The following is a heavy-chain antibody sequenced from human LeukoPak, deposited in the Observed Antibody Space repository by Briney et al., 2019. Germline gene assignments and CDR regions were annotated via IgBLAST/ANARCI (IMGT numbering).Heavy chain of an antibody. D-gene: IGHD3-10*01. CDR2: ISSTGGTT. CDR3: VNSGFDP. V-gene: IGHV3-23*01. J-gene: IGHJ5*02. Sequence: GGTLRLSCAASGITFSSYGMSWVRQAPGKGLEWVSSISSTGGTTYYADSVKGRFTISRDNFKNTLSLQMNGLRVEDTALYYCVNSGFDPWGQGTLVTVSS. CDR1: GITFSSYG.